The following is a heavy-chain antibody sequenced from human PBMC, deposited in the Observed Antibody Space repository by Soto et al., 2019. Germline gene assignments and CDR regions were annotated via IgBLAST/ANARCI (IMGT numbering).Heavy chain of an antibody. Sequence: QVRLVQSGSEVKKPGASVKVSCKAFGYAFNGYGINWVRQAPGHGLEWMGWISTYDGKTYYGQKQQVRVTLTTDPSTSTAYMELRNLRSDDTAIYYCARDPNVYSTASFGDSWGQGTLVTVSS. J-gene: IGHJ5*01. CDR3: ARDPNVYSTASFGDS. D-gene: IGHD6-13*01. V-gene: IGHV1-18*01. CDR2: ISTYDGKT. CDR1: GYAFNGYG.